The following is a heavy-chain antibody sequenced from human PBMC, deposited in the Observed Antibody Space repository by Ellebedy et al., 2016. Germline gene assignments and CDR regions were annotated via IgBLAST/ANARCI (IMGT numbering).Heavy chain of an antibody. J-gene: IGHJ4*02. CDR1: GFTFSSYW. D-gene: IGHD1-1*01. Sequence: GGSLRLSCAASGFTFSSYWMHWVRQAPGKGLVWVSRIGPDGSSTGYADSVKGRFTISRDNAKNTLSLQMNSLRVEDTAVYYCARGTTGTGGYFDYWGQGTLVTVSS. CDR3: ARGTTGTGGYFDY. V-gene: IGHV3-74*01. CDR2: IGPDGSST.